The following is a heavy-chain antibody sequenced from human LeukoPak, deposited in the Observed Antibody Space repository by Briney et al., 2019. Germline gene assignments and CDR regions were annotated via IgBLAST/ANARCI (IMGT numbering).Heavy chain of an antibody. D-gene: IGHD4-17*01. J-gene: IGHJ6*03. V-gene: IGHV4-39*01. CDR1: GGSFSSSTYY. CDR3: ARGAEDYGVFYYYYYYMDV. CDR2: IYYSGTS. Sequence: SETLSLTCSVSGGSFSSSTYYWGWIRQPPGKGLEWIGAIYYSGTSYYNSSLKSRVTISVDTSKNQFSLKLSSVTAADTAVYYCARGAEDYGVFYYYYYYMDVWGKGTTVTVSS.